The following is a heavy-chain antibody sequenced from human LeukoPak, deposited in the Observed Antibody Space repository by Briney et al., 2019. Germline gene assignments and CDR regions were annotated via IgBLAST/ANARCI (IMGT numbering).Heavy chain of an antibody. CDR3: ARIYYSSSYDYWYFDL. J-gene: IGHJ2*01. Sequence: SETLSLTCTVSGGSISSYYWSWIRQPAGKGLEWIGRIYTSGSTNYNPSLKSRVTMSVDTSKNQFSLKLSSVTAADTAVYYCARIYYSSSYDYWYFDLWGRGTLVTVSS. D-gene: IGHD6-13*01. CDR1: GGSISSYY. V-gene: IGHV4-4*07. CDR2: IYTSGST.